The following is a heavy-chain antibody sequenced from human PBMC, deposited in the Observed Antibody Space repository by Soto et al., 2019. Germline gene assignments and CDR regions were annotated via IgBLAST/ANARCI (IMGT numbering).Heavy chain of an antibody. Sequence: QLVESGGGVVQPGRSLRLSCAASGFTFSLYGMHWVRQAPGKGLEWVAVTSYDGSNKYYADSVKGRFTISRDNYKHRLYLQMNSLRAEDTAVYYCAKDSGYSGYDVYDYYYGMDVWGQGTTVTVSS. D-gene: IGHD5-12*01. J-gene: IGHJ6*02. CDR1: GFTFSLYG. V-gene: IGHV3-30*18. CDR2: TSYDGSNK. CDR3: AKDSGYSGYDVYDYYYGMDV.